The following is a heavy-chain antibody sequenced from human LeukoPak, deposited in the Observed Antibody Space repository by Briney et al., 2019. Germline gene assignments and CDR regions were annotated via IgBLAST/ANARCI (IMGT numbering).Heavy chain of an antibody. J-gene: IGHJ4*02. CDR3: TSRIAARSAIFDY. CDR1: GFTFGDYA. V-gene: IGHV3-49*03. CDR2: IRSKAYGGTT. D-gene: IGHD6-6*01. Sequence: GGSLRLSCTASGFTFGDYAMSWFRQAPGKGLEWVGFIRSKAYGGTTEYAASVKGRFTISRDDSKSIAYLQMNSLKTEDTAVYYCTSRIAARSAIFDYWDQGTLVTVSS.